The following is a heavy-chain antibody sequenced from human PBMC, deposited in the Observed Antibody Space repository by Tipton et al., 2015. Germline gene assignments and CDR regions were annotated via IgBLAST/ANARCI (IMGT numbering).Heavy chain of an antibody. CDR2: IWYDGSNK. D-gene: IGHD3-3*01. V-gene: IGHV3-33*01. CDR1: GFTFSSYG. CDR3: AREMFDFRSGVSDAFDI. Sequence: SLRLSCAASGFTFSSYGMHWVRQAPGKGLEWVAVIWYDGSNKYYADSVKGRSTISRDNSKNTLYLQMNSLRDEDTAVYYCAREMFDFRSGVSDAFDIWGQGTMVTVSS. J-gene: IGHJ3*02.